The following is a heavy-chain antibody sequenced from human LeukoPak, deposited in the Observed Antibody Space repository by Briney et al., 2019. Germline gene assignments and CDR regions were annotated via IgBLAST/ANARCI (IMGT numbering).Heavy chain of an antibody. D-gene: IGHD3-22*01. J-gene: IGHJ4*02. CDR2: IYSTGTT. V-gene: IGHV4-39*01. CDR1: GGSIRNSSFY. CDR3: VTYYYGSSAPKRNY. Sequence: PSETLSLTCAVSGGSIRNSSFYWGWIRQPPGKGLEWIASIYSTGTTYYNPSIKSRITIFVDTSKKQFSLKLSSVTAADTAVYYCVTYYYGSSAPKRNYWGQGILVTVSS.